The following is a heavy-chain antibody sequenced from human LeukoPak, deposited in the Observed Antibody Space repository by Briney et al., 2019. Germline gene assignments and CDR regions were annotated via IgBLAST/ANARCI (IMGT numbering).Heavy chain of an antibody. CDR1: GGSISSSDYY. CDR3: ARHSGYTYDWSISHKRFFDS. Sequence: NPSETLSLTCTVSGGSISSSDYYWGWIRQPPGKGLEWIGSIWHTGSTYYNPSLKSRVTISLDTSKNQFSLRLSSVTAADTAVYYCARHSGYTYDWSISHKRFFDSWGQGTLVTVSS. D-gene: IGHD5-18*01. CDR2: IWHTGST. J-gene: IGHJ4*02. V-gene: IGHV4-39*01.